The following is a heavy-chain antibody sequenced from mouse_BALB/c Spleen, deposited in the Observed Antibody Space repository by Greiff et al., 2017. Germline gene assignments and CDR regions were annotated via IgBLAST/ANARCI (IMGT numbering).Heavy chain of an antibody. CDR2: ISSGGSYT. V-gene: IGHV5-6*01. Sequence: EVQRVESGGDLVKPGGSLKLSCAASGFTFSSYGMSWVRQTPDKRLEWVATISSGGSYTYYPDSVKGRFTISRDNAKNTLYLQMSSLKSEDTAMYYCASLPYAMDYWGQGTSVTVSS. CDR1: GFTFSSYG. CDR3: ASLPYAMDY. D-gene: IGHD2-10*01. J-gene: IGHJ4*01.